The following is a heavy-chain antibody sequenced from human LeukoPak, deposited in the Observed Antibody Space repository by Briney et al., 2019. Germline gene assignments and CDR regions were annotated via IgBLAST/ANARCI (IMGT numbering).Heavy chain of an antibody. V-gene: IGHV4-30-2*01. CDR3: ARALRGIRDAFDI. Sequence: SQTLSLTCAVSGRSISSGGYSWSWIRQPPGNGLEWVGYIYHSGSTYYNPSLKSRVTISVDRSKNQFSLKLSSVTAADTAVYYCARALRGIRDAFDIWGQGTMVTVSS. CDR1: GRSISSGGYS. J-gene: IGHJ3*02. CDR2: IYHSGST. D-gene: IGHD3-3*02.